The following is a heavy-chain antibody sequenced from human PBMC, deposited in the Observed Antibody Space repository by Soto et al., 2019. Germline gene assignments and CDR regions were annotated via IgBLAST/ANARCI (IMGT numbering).Heavy chain of an antibody. V-gene: IGHV3-53*04. Sequence: PGGSLRLSCAASGFTVSINYMSWVRQAPGKGLEWVSVIYSGGSTYYADSVKGRFTISRHNSKNTLYLQMNSLRAEDTAVYYCARGRNYYGSGRGYFDYWGQGTLVTVSS. J-gene: IGHJ4*02. CDR1: GFTVSINY. D-gene: IGHD3-10*01. CDR3: ARGRNYYGSGRGYFDY. CDR2: IYSGGST.